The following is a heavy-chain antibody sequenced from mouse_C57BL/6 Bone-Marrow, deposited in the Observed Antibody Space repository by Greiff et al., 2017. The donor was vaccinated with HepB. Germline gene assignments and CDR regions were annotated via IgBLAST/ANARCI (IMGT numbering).Heavy chain of an antibody. CDR3: ARDEGYYEGAMDY. CDR1: GFTFSSYA. CDR2: ISDGGSYT. D-gene: IGHD2-3*01. Sequence: VQLKESGGGLVKPGGSLKLSCAASGFTFSSYAMSWVRQTPEKRLEWVATISDGGSYTYYPDNVKGRFTISRDNAKNNLYLQMSHLKSEDTAMYYCARDEGYYEGAMDYWGQGTSVTVSS. V-gene: IGHV5-4*01. J-gene: IGHJ4*01.